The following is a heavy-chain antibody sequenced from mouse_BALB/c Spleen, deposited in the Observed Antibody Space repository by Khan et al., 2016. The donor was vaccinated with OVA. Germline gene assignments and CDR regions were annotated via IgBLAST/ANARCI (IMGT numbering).Heavy chain of an antibody. D-gene: IGHD1-2*01. CDR1: GYTFTDYE. Sequence: VQLQKSGAELVRPGASVKLSCKALGYTFTDYEIHWVKQTPVHGLQCIGALHPGSGGTAYNQKFKGKATLTADKSSSTACTKHSSLTSEDSAINDGTACHFRDYVYGFAYWGQGTLVTVSA. CDR3: TACHFRDYVYGFAY. CDR2: LHPGSGGT. J-gene: IGHJ3*01. V-gene: IGHV1-15*01.